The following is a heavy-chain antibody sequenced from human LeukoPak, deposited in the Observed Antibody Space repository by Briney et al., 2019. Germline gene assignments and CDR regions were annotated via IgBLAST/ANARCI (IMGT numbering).Heavy chain of an antibody. Sequence: GGSLRLSCAASGFTFNSYSMNWVRQAPGKGLGWVSSISGSGSYIYYADSLRGRFTMSRDNAKNSLYLQMNSLRAEDTAVYYCATSPTYPPDYWGQGTLVTVSS. V-gene: IGHV3-21*01. CDR2: ISGSGSYI. CDR3: ATSPTYPPDY. J-gene: IGHJ4*02. CDR1: GFTFNSYS.